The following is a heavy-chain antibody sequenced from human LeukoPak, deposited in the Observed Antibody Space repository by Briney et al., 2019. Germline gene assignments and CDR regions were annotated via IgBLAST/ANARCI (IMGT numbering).Heavy chain of an antibody. D-gene: IGHD6-25*01. Sequence: EGSLRLSCAASGFTFDDYAIHWVRQAPGKGLEWVSLIAGDGIATYYADSVKGRFTISRDNNKNSLYLQMNSLTTEDTALYYCARQRTWAALDYWGQGTLVTVSS. V-gene: IGHV3-43*02. CDR2: IAGDGIAT. CDR3: ARQRTWAALDY. J-gene: IGHJ4*02. CDR1: GFTFDDYA.